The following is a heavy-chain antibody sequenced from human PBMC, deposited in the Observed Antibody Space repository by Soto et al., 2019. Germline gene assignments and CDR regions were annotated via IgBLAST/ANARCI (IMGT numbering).Heavy chain of an antibody. J-gene: IGHJ4*02. CDR2: IYPRDSDT. Sequence: GESLNISCKGSGNSFTSYWIGWVRQMPGKGLEWMGIIYPRDSDTRYSPSFQGQVTISADKSISTAYLQWSSLKASDTAMYYCARIAYYDILTGDPYYFDYWGQGTLVTVSS. CDR3: ARIAYYDILTGDPYYFDY. CDR1: GNSFTSYW. D-gene: IGHD3-9*01. V-gene: IGHV5-51*01.